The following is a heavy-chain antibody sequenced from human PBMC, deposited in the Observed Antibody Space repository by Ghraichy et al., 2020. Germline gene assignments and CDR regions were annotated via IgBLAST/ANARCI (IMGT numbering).Heavy chain of an antibody. CDR2: INRNPDDRT. CDR3: ASKLQDTGDRRIY. V-gene: IGHV3-23*01. Sequence: LSLTCAASGFAFSSYDMSWVRQAPGKGLEWISSINRNPDDRTNYADSVKGRFTISRDNSRNTLYLQMNSLRADDTAVYYCASKLQDTGDRRIYWGQGTLATVSS. J-gene: IGHJ4*02. CDR1: GFAFSSYD. D-gene: IGHD4-17*01.